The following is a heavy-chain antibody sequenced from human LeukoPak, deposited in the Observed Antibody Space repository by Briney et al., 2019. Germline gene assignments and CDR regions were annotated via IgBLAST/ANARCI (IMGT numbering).Heavy chain of an antibody. CDR1: GGSISSYY. V-gene: IGHV4-59*01. CDR2: IFYSGST. J-gene: IGHJ4*02. CDR3: ARGPWYDILTGYSWYFDY. D-gene: IGHD3-9*01. Sequence: SETLSLTCTVSGGSISSYYRSWIRQPPGKGLEWIGYIFYSGSTNYNPSLKSRVTISVDTSKNQFSLKLSSVTAADTAVYYCARGPWYDILTGYSWYFDYWGQGTLVTVSS.